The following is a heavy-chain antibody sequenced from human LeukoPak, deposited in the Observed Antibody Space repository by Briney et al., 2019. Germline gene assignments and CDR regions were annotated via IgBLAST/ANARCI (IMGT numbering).Heavy chain of an antibody. CDR3: ATGGRSYDYFDY. D-gene: IGHD1-26*01. V-gene: IGHV1-24*01. CDR2: FDPEDGET. J-gene: IGHJ4*02. Sequence: ASVKVSCKVSGYTLTELSMHWVRQAPGKGLEWMGGFDPEDGETIYAQKFQGRVTMTEDTSTDTAYMELSSLRSEDTAVYYCATGGRSYDYFDYWGQGTLVTVSS. CDR1: GYTLTELS.